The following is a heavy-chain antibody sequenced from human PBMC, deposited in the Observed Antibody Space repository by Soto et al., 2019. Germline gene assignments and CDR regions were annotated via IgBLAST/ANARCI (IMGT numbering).Heavy chain of an antibody. CDR1: GFTFNNYY. J-gene: IGHJ4*02. CDR2: ITDDGSST. Sequence: EVQLVESGGGLVQPGGSLILSCAASGFTFNNYYMHWVRQAPGKGLVWVSRITDDGSSTHYADSVKGRFTIYRDNAKNTLYLQMNSLRAEDSAVYYCARDKSGPADYWGQGTLVTVSS. V-gene: IGHV3-74*01. CDR3: ARDKSGPADY. D-gene: IGHD5-12*01.